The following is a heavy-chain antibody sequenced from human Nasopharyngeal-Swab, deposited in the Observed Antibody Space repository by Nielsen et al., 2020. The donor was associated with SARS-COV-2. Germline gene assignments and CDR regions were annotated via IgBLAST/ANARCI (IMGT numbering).Heavy chain of an antibody. CDR2: INPSGGST. Sequence: ASVKVSCKASGYTFTSYFMHWVRQAPGQGLEWMGIINPSGGSTSYAQQFQGRVTMTRDTSTTTVYMELSSLRSEDTAVYYCARELYSNKWGKAFDIWGHGTVVTVSS. D-gene: IGHD6-13*01. CDR3: ARELYSNKWGKAFDI. V-gene: IGHV1-46*01. CDR1: GYTFTSYF. J-gene: IGHJ3*02.